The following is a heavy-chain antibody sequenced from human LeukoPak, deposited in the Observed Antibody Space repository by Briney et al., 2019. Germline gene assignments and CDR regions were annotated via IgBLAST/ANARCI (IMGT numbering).Heavy chain of an antibody. CDR3: ARWANTIDY. CDR2: IKQDGSEE. J-gene: IGHJ4*02. Sequence: GGSLRLSCAASGLTFSSHGMSWVRQTPGKGLEWVANIKQDGSEEYYVDSVKGRFTISRDNAKNSLYLQMNSLRGEDTAMYYCARWANTIDYWGQGAQVTVSS. CDR1: GLTFSSHG. V-gene: IGHV3-7*01.